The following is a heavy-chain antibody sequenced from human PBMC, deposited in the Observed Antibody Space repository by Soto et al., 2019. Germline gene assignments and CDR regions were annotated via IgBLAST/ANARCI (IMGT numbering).Heavy chain of an antibody. J-gene: IGHJ4*02. D-gene: IGHD6-13*01. CDR3: ARDTPYRSSWGPLDS. Sequence: EVQLVESGGGLVQPGGSLRVSCAASGFTSKSYWMSWVRQAPGKGLEWVANIDQDGSEKSYVDSVKGRFTISRDNAKNSLSLQMSSLSAEDTGVYYCARDTPYRSSWGPLDSWGQGILVTVSP. CDR1: GFTSKSYW. V-gene: IGHV3-7*01. CDR2: IDQDGSEK.